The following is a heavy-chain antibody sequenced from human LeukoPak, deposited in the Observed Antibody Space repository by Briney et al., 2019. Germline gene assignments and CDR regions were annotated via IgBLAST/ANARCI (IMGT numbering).Heavy chain of an antibody. D-gene: IGHD6-19*01. Sequence: GASVKVSCKASGYTFTSYAMHWVRQAPGQGLEWMGWMNPNSGNTGYAQKFQGRVTMTRNTSISTAYMELSSLRAEDTALYHCARWSSIKVAATEDYWGQGTLVTVSS. V-gene: IGHV1-8*02. CDR3: ARWSSIKVAATEDY. CDR1: GYTFTSYA. CDR2: MNPNSGNT. J-gene: IGHJ4*02.